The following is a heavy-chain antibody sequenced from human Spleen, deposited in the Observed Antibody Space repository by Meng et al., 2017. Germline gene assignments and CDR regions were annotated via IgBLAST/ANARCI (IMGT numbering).Heavy chain of an antibody. CDR2: ISGGSTYI. J-gene: IGHJ4*02. V-gene: IGHV3-21*01. CDR1: GFTFSSHG. D-gene: IGHD5-18*01. Sequence: EVQLVEPGGGLVQAGGVASLSCVASGFTFSSHGMNWVRQDPGKGLEWVSAISGGSTYIHYSDSVKGRFTISRDNAKNSLYLQMNSLRAEDTAIYYCARDDVETVMAPFDHWGQGTLVTVSS. CDR3: ARDDVETVMAPFDH.